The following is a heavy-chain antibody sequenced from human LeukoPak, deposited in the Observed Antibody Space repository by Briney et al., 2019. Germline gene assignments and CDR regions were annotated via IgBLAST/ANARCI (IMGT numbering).Heavy chain of an antibody. CDR2: ISGSGGST. J-gene: IGHJ2*01. D-gene: IGHD3-22*01. Sequence: PGGSLRLSCAASGFTFSSYAMSWVRQAPGKGLEWVSAISGSGGSTYYADSVKGRFTISRDNSKNTLYLQMNSLRAGDTAVYYCAKDSSSHYYDSSGYPMSRYFDLWGRGTLVTVSS. CDR3: AKDSSSHYYDSSGYPMSRYFDL. CDR1: GFTFSSYA. V-gene: IGHV3-23*01.